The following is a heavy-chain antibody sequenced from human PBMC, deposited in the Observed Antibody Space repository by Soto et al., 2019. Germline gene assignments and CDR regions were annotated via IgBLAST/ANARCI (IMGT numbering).Heavy chain of an antibody. J-gene: IGHJ5*01. Sequence: GESLKISCKGSAYSFTSHWIGWVRQMPGKDLEWMGIIIPGDSETKYSPSFQGHVTMSVDKSINTAYLQWTSLKASDTALYYCVRLPTGIRPGWFDSWGQGTQVTVSS. CDR3: VRLPTGIRPGWFDS. D-gene: IGHD1-1*01. CDR2: IIPGDSET. V-gene: IGHV5-51*01. CDR1: AYSFTSHW.